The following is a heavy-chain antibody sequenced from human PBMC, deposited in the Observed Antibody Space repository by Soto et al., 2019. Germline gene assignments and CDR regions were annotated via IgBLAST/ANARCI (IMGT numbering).Heavy chain of an antibody. D-gene: IGHD1-26*01. CDR1: GFTFSPYT. Sequence: QVQLVESGGGVVQPGRSLRLSCAASGFTFSPYTMHWVRQPPGKGLEWVAVISYDGNNERYTDPVKGRFTVSRDNSKSTLYLQMNSLKSEDTAVYYCARDGYSGRSDGFDIWGQGTMVTVSS. J-gene: IGHJ3*02. CDR2: ISYDGNNE. CDR3: ARDGYSGRSDGFDI. V-gene: IGHV3-30-3*01.